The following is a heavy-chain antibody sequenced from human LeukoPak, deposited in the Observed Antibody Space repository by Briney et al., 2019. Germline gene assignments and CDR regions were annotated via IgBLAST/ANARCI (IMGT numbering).Heavy chain of an antibody. Sequence: GGSLRLSCAASGFTFSSYEMNWVRQAPGKGLEWVSYISSSGSTIYYADSVKGRFTISRDNAKNSLYLQMNRLRAEDTAVYYCARVRDSSAYLLRPAFDIWGQGTMVPVSS. CDR3: ARVRDSSAYLLRPAFDI. V-gene: IGHV3-48*03. J-gene: IGHJ3*02. D-gene: IGHD3-22*01. CDR1: GFTFSSYE. CDR2: ISSSGSTI.